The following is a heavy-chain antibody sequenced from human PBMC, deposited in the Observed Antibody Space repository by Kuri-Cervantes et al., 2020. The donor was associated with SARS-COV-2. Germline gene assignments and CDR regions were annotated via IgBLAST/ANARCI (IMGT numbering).Heavy chain of an antibody. J-gene: IGHJ4*02. CDR1: GFTFSSHW. V-gene: IGHV3-7*01. Sequence: GESLKISCAASGFTFSSHWMSWVRQAPGKGLEWVANIKHDGSAKYYVDSVKGRFTISRDNARNSLFLQMNSLRAEDTAVYYCARDPDDYSNLLDSWGQGTLVTVSS. D-gene: IGHD4-11*01. CDR2: IKHDGSAK. CDR3: ARDPDDYSNLLDS.